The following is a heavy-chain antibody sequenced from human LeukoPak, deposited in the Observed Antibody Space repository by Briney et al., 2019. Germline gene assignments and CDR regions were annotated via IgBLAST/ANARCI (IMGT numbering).Heavy chain of an antibody. CDR3: ARDRIVYSYDTGGTTTNDYYFDY. CDR1: GYSFTSYG. D-gene: IGHD3-22*01. J-gene: IGHJ4*02. V-gene: IGHV1-18*01. Sequence: ASVKVSCKASGYSFTSYGISWVRQAPGQGLEWMGWIRGFNGNTKYEQKFQGRVTMTTDTSTTTAYMELRSLRSDDTAVYYCARDRIVYSYDTGGTTTNDYYFDYWGQGALVTVSS. CDR2: IRGFNGNT.